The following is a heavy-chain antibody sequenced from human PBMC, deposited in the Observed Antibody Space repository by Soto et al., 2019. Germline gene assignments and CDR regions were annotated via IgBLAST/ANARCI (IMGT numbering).Heavy chain of an antibody. J-gene: IGHJ6*02. Sequence: QVQLVESGGDLVQPGESLRLSCAASGFTFSDHYMSWIRQAPGKGLEWVSYIGTSNSYTNYADSVKGRFTVSRDNAKNSLFLQMNSLRAEDTAVYYCARGHYGLDVWGQGTMVTVSS. V-gene: IGHV3-11*05. CDR1: GFTFSDHY. CDR2: IGTSNSYT. CDR3: ARGHYGLDV.